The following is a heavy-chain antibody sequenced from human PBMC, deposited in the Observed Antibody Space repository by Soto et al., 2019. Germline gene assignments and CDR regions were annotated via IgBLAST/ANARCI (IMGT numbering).Heavy chain of an antibody. V-gene: IGHV4-59*08. CDR1: SGPSSSHN. CDR3: VRQGIGIRHCLVDV. Sequence: QVQLQQSGPGLVKPSETLSLTCSVSSGPSSSHNWGWIRQPPGRGLEWIGYVYSTGGTSYNPSLKXXVXXSAHTSTNHISLTLTSVTAAVTAVYYCVRQGIGIRHCLVDVWGQGSTVRVSS. CDR2: VYSTGGT. J-gene: IGHJ6*01. D-gene: IGHD2-21*01.